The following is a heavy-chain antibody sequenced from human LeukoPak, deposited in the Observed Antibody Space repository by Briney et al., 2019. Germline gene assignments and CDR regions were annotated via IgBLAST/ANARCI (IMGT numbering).Heavy chain of an antibody. Sequence: SETLSLTCTVSGYSISSGYYWGWIRQPPGKGLEWIGSIYHSGSTYYNPSLKSRVTISVDTSKNQFSLKLSSVTAADTAVYYCARGFPYQLPELYMDVWGQGTLVTVSS. J-gene: IGHJ4*02. CDR3: ARGFPYQLPELYMDV. CDR2: IYHSGST. V-gene: IGHV4-38-2*02. CDR1: GYSISSGYY. D-gene: IGHD2-2*01.